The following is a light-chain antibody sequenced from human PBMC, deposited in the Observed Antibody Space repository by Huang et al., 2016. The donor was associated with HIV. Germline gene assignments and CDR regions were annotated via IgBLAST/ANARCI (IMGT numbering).Light chain of an antibody. CDR3: QQQWT. CDR1: HRISSW. J-gene: IGKJ1*01. V-gene: IGKV1-5*03. CDR2: KAS. Sequence: DIQMTQSPPTLSAFVGDRVTITCRTSHRISSWLAWYQQKPGKAPNLLSSKASNLESGVPSRFSGNGSGTEFTLTISGLQPDDLATYYCQQQWTFGQGTKVEI.